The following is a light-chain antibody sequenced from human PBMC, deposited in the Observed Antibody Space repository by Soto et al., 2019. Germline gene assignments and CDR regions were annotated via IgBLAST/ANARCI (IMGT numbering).Light chain of an antibody. CDR3: QQFHNWHTIT. V-gene: IGKV3-15*01. Sequence: EIWMTQYPATLSVSPGERATLSCWASQSVSTNLAWYQQKPGQAPRLLIYGASTRATGIPARFSGSGSGTEFTLTISSLKSEDFAVYYCQQFHNWHTITFGQGTRLEIK. J-gene: IGKJ5*01. CDR2: GAS. CDR1: QSVSTN.